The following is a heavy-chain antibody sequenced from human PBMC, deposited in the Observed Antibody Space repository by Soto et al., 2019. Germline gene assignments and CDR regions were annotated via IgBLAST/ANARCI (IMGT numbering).Heavy chain of an antibody. Sequence: SVKVSCKASGFTFTSSAVQWVRQARGQRLEWIGWIVVGSGNTNYAQKFQERVTITRDMSTSTAYMELSSLRSEDTAVYYCAAGTQSDFWSGYYYYYYGMDVWGQGTTVTVSS. J-gene: IGHJ6*02. V-gene: IGHV1-58*01. CDR1: GFTFTSSA. CDR2: IVVGSGNT. CDR3: AAGTQSDFWSGYYYYYYGMDV. D-gene: IGHD3-3*01.